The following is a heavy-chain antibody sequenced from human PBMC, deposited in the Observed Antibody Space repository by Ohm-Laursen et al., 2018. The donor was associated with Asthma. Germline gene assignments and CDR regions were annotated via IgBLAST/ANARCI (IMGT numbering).Heavy chain of an antibody. Sequence: SLRLSCAASGFTFSNHWMTWVRQAPGRGLEWVANINQDGSIWGYVDSVKGRFAISRDNAKSSLYLQMNNLRADDTAVYYCARDPPVTTVTTGEYFDFWGHGTPVTVSS. V-gene: IGHV3-7*05. D-gene: IGHD4-17*01. J-gene: IGHJ4*01. CDR3: ARDPPVTTVTTGEYFDF. CDR1: GFTFSNHW. CDR2: INQDGSIW.